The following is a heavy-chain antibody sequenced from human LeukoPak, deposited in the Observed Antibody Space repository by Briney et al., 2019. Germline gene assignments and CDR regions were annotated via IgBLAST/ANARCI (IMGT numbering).Heavy chain of an antibody. V-gene: IGHV4-34*01. Sequence: SETLSLTCAVYGGSFSGYYWSWIRQPPGKGLEWIGEINHSGSTNYNPSLKSRVTISVDTSKNQFSLKLSSVTAADTAVYYCARVGYDFWSGYYWMEPDYYYMDVWGKGTTVTVSS. D-gene: IGHD3-3*01. CDR1: GGSFSGYY. CDR3: ARVGYDFWSGYYWMEPDYYYMDV. CDR2: INHSGST. J-gene: IGHJ6*03.